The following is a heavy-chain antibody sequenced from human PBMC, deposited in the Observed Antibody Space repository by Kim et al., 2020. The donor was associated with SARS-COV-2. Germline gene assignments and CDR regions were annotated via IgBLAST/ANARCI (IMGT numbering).Heavy chain of an antibody. V-gene: IGHV3-23*01. Sequence: YYADSVKGRYTISRDNSKNTLYLQMNSLRAEDTAVYYCAKIGSGSYYFDHWAQGTLVTVSS. J-gene: IGHJ4*02. D-gene: IGHD1-26*01. CDR3: AKIGSGSYYFDH.